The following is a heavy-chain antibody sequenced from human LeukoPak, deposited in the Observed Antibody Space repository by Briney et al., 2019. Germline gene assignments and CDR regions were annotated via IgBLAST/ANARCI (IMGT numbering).Heavy chain of an antibody. CDR1: GFTFTTHW. J-gene: IGHJ4*02. Sequence: GGSLKISFKTSGFTFTTHWIAWVRQMPGKGLELMGIIYPGDSATNYSPSFQGQVTISADKSSNTAYLQWSSLKASDTAMYYCARYYFWTGSYFFDYWGQGTLVTVSS. D-gene: IGHD3/OR15-3a*01. CDR3: ARYYFWTGSYFFDY. CDR2: IYPGDSAT. V-gene: IGHV5-51*01.